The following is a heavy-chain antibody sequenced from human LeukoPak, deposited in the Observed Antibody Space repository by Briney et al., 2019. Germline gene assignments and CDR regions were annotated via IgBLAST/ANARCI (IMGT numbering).Heavy chain of an antibody. CDR3: ARGGKQQLAYFDY. J-gene: IGHJ4*02. CDR1: GDSVSSNSAA. V-gene: IGHV6-1*01. D-gene: IGHD6-13*01. Sequence: SQTLSLTCSISGDSVSSNSAAWNWIRQSPSRGLEWLGRTYYRPKWYNVYAVSVKSRITINPDTSKNQFSLQLNSVTPEDTAVYYCARGGKQQLAYFDYWGQGTLVTVSS. CDR2: TYYRPKWYN.